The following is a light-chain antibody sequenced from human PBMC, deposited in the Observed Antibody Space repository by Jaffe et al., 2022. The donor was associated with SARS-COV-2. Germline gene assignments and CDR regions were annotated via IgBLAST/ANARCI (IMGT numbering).Light chain of an antibody. CDR2: EVT. V-gene: IGLV2-8*01. CDR3: SSHGGSNNFYI. J-gene: IGLJ1*01. Sequence: QSALTQPPSASGSPGQSVAISCIGTSSDVGGYNYVSWYQQHPGKAPKLIIYEVTKRPSGVPDRFSGSKSGNTASLTVSGLQAEDEADYYCSSHGGSNNFYIFGTGTKVTVL. CDR1: SSDVGGYNY.